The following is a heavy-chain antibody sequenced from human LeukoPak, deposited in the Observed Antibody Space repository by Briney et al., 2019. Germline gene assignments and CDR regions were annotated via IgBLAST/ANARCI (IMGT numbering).Heavy chain of an antibody. Sequence: GASVKVSCKASGYTFTGYYIHWVRQAPGQGLEWMGWINPNSGGTNYAQKFQGRVTMTRDTSISTAYMELSRLRSDDTAVYYCARGNWSQEGLYDSSVDWGQGTLVTVSS. CDR2: INPNSGGT. CDR1: GYTFTGYY. J-gene: IGHJ4*02. D-gene: IGHD3-22*01. CDR3: ARGNWSQEGLYDSSVD. V-gene: IGHV1-2*02.